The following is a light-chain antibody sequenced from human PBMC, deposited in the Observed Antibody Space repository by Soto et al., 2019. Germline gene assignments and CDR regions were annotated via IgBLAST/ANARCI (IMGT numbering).Light chain of an antibody. J-gene: IGKJ2*01. CDR1: QTISPW. V-gene: IGKV1-5*03. CDR2: KAS. CDR3: QHYNSGTF. Sequence: DIQMTQSPSTLSAFVGDRVNITCRASQTISPWLAWYQQKPGKAPKLLIQKASSLESGVPSRFSGSGSGTEFTLTISSLQPDDFATYYCQHYNSGTFFGQGTKLEIK.